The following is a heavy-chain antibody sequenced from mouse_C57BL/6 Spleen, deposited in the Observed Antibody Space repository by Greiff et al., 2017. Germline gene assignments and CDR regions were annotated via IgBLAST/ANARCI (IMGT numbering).Heavy chain of an antibody. Sequence: DVHLVESGEGLVKPGGSLKLSCAASGFTFSSYAMSWVRQTPEKRLEWVAYISSGGDYIYYADTVKGRFTISRDNARNTLYLQMSSLKSEDTAMYYCTRAHYDYGYFDYWGQGTTLTVSS. J-gene: IGHJ2*01. CDR2: ISSGGDYI. V-gene: IGHV5-9-1*02. CDR3: TRAHYDYGYFDY. CDR1: GFTFSSYA. D-gene: IGHD2-4*01.